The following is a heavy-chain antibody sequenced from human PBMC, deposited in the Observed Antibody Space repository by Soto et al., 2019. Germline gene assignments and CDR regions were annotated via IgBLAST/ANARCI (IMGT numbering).Heavy chain of an antibody. J-gene: IGHJ4*02. V-gene: IGHV3-33*01. D-gene: IGHD1-26*01. CDR3: ARAVGPFDY. Sequence: QVQLVESGGGVVQPGRSLRLSCAASGFVFSTYGMHWVRQALGKGLEWVAVIWYDGSNKYYADSVRGRFTISRDNSKNTLFLQLNSLRAEDTAVYYCARAVGPFDYWGQGTLVTVSS. CDR2: IWYDGSNK. CDR1: GFVFSTYG.